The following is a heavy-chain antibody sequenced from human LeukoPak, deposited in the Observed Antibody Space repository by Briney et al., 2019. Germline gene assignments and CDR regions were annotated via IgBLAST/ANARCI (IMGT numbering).Heavy chain of an antibody. D-gene: IGHD3-3*01. V-gene: IGHV4-34*01. J-gene: IGHJ4*02. CDR3: ARAGYDFWSGYYTTNFDY. CDR1: GGSFSGYY. CDR2: INHSGST. Sequence: SETLSLTCAVYGGSFSGYYWSWIRQPPGKGLEWIGEINHSGSTNYNPSLKSRVTISVDTSKNQSSLKLSSVTAADTAVYYCARAGYDFWSGYYTTNFDYWGQGTLVTVSS.